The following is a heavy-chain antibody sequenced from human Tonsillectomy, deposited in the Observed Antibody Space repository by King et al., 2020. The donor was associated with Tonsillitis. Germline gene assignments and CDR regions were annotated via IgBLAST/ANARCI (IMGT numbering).Heavy chain of an antibody. Sequence: QLQESGPGLVKPAQTLSLTCVVSGASMSSGGYTWSWIRQPPGKGLEWIGYIYYSGGTYYNPSLKSRVTISVDTAKNQFSLRLRSVTAADTAMYYCARLGDCAGDCLRQWGQGTLVTVSS. V-gene: IGHV4-30-4*07. CDR1: GASMSSGGYT. CDR2: IYYSGGT. D-gene: IGHD2-21*02. J-gene: IGHJ4*02. CDR3: ARLGDCAGDCLRQ.